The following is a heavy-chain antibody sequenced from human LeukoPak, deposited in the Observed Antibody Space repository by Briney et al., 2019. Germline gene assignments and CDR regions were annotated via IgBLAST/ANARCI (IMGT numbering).Heavy chain of an antibody. Sequence: GASVKVSCKASGGTFSSYTISWVRQAPGQGLEWMGRIIPILGIANYAQKFQGRVTITADKSTSTAYMELSSLRSEDTAVYYCARDQQGDGYCTNGVCPGPPFDYWGQGTLVTVSS. CDR1: GGTFSSYT. CDR3: ARDQQGDGYCTNGVCPGPPFDY. V-gene: IGHV1-69*04. CDR2: IIPILGIA. J-gene: IGHJ4*02. D-gene: IGHD2-8*01.